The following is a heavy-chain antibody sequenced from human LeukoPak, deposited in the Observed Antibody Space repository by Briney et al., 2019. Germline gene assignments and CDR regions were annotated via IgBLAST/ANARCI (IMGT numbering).Heavy chain of an antibody. J-gene: IGHJ1*01. V-gene: IGHV3-73*01. D-gene: IGHD2-2*01. Sequence: PGGSLKLSCAASGFTFSGSAMHWVRQASGKGLEWVGRIRSKANSYATAYAASVKGRFTISRDDSKNTAYLQMNSLKTEDTAVYYCAKQIWDIVVVPAAMEHWGQGTLVTVSS. CDR1: GFTFSGSA. CDR2: IRSKANSYAT. CDR3: AKQIWDIVVVPAAMEH.